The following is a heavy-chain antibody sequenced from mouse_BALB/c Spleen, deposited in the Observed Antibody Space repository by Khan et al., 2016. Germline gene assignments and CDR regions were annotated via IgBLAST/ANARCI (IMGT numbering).Heavy chain of an antibody. J-gene: IGHJ1*01. CDR3: ASAALACGSSYWYCDV. D-gene: IGHD1-1*01. CDR2: IYPGSGST. CDR1: GYNFTSYW. V-gene: IGHV1-55*01. Sequence: QVQLKQSGAELVKPGTSVKLSCKASGYNFTSYWINWVKLMPGQGLEWIGDIYPGSGSTNYNEKFKSKATLTVDTSSSTAYMQLSSLASEDSALAYCASAALACGSSYWYCDVWGAGTPVTVSS.